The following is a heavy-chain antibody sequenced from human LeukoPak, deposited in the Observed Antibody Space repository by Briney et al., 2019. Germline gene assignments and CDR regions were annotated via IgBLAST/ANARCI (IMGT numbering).Heavy chain of an antibody. Sequence: GESLKISCKASGYTFRSYWIGWVRQVPGKGLEWMGIIFPGDSETRYSPSFEGQVTISADESTNTAYLHWSSLRASDTAIYYCARFSAPFGFWGQGTLVTVSS. CDR1: GYTFRSYW. J-gene: IGHJ4*02. CDR2: IFPGDSET. D-gene: IGHD6-13*01. CDR3: ARFSAPFGF. V-gene: IGHV5-51*01.